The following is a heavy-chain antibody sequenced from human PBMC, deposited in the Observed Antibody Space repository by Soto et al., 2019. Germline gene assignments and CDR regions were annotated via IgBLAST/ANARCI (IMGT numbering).Heavy chain of an antibody. V-gene: IGHV2-5*02. CDR3: AHRSRGYAYYFDQ. J-gene: IGHJ4*02. Sequence: QITLKESGPTLAKPTQTLTLTCSFSGFSLSTRGVGVGWIRQPPGKALEWLALIFWDDDKWYSPSLRSRLTITEDTSKNPVVLIMTNMDPVDTATYYCAHRSRGYAYYFDQWGQRPLVTVSS. CDR1: GFSLSTRGVG. CDR2: IFWDDDK. D-gene: IGHD5-12*01.